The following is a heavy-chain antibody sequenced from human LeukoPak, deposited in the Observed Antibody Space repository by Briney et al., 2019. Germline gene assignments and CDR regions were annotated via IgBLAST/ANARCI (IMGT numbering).Heavy chain of an antibody. CDR2: TYYRSKWYT. Sequence: SQTLSLTCAISGDSVSSNSAAWNWIRQSPSRGLEWLGRTYYRSKWYTDYAVSVKSRITINPDTSKNLFSLQLNSVTPEDTAVYYCARDSAYNYAFYYYYYMDVWGRGTTVTVSS. CDR3: ARDSAYNYAFYYYYYMDV. CDR1: GDSVSSNSAA. D-gene: IGHD5-18*01. J-gene: IGHJ6*03. V-gene: IGHV6-1*01.